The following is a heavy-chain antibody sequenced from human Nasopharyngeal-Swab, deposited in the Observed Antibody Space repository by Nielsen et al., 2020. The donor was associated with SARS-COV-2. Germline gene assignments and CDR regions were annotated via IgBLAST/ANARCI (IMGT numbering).Heavy chain of an antibody. CDR1: GFTFSLYT. Sequence: GGSLRLSCAASGFTFSLYTMNWVRQAPGKGLEWVANIKQDGSEKYYVDSVKGRFTISRDNAQNSLYLQMNSLRAEDTAVYYCARDARGYAFDYWGQGTLVTVSS. V-gene: IGHV3-7*01. D-gene: IGHD3-22*01. CDR3: ARDARGYAFDY. CDR2: IKQDGSEK. J-gene: IGHJ4*02.